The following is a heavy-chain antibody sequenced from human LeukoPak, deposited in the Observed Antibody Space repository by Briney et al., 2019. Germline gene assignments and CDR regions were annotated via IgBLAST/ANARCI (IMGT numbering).Heavy chain of an antibody. CDR1: GFTFSSYW. J-gene: IGHJ4*02. CDR3: ARGGPYCSGGSCAVRY. D-gene: IGHD2-15*01. V-gene: IGHV3-7*03. CDR2: IKQDGSEK. Sequence: GSLRLSCAASGFTFSSYWMSWVRQAPGKGLEWVANIKQDGSEKYYVDSVKGRFTISGDNAKNSLYLQMNSLRAEDTAVYYCARGGPYCSGGSCAVRYWGQGTLVTVSS.